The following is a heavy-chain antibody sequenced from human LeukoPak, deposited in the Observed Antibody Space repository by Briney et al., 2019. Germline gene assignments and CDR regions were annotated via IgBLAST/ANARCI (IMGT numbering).Heavy chain of an antibody. CDR3: TGLLDDFWSGLYYYMDV. J-gene: IGHJ6*03. CDR1: GFTVSSNY. CDR2: IRSKAYGGTT. Sequence: GGSLRLSCAASGFTVSSNYMSWVRQAPGKGLEWVGFIRSKAYGGTTEYAASVKGRFTISRDDSKSIAYLQMNSLKTEDTAVYYCTGLLDDFWSGLYYYMDVWGKGTTVTVSS. V-gene: IGHV3-49*04. D-gene: IGHD3-3*01.